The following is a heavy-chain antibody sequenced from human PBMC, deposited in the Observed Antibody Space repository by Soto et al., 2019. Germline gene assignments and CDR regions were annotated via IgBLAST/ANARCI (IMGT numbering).Heavy chain of an antibody. CDR3: ARASIIEAAGLGVY. D-gene: IGHD6-13*01. CDR2: INEDGSQT. J-gene: IGHJ4*02. V-gene: IGHV3-7*01. CDR1: GFTFSTYW. Sequence: GGSLRLSCAVSGFTFSTYWMGWVRQAPGKGLEWVANINEDGSQTYYMNSVKGRFTISRDNAKNSLYLQMNSLRAEDTAVYYCARASIIEAAGLGVYWGQGTLVTVSS.